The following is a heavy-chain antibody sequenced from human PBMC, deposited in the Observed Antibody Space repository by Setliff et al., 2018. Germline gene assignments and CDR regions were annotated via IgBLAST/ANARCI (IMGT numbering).Heavy chain of an antibody. CDR1: GYTFTNYW. V-gene: IGHV5-51*01. J-gene: IGHJ3*01. Sequence: GESLKISCKGSGYTFTNYWITWVRQMPGKGLEYMGIIYPADSDTTYSPSFQGQVTISADKSINTAYLQWSSLKASDTAIYYCARVGPLTDDAFDVWGQGTMVTVSS. CDR3: ARVGPLTDDAFDV. CDR2: IYPADSDT. D-gene: IGHD1-26*01.